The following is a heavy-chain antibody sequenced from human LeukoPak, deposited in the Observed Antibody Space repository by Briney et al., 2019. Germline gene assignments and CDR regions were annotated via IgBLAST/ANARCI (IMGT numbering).Heavy chain of an antibody. V-gene: IGHV4-4*07. CDR3: ARGSSWFHY. D-gene: IGHD6-13*01. CDR2: ISTSGST. CDR1: GDSISSNS. J-gene: IGHJ4*02. Sequence: SETLSLTCTVSGDSISSNSWTWIRQPAGEGLEWIGRISTSGSTYYNPSLKSRVTMSIDTSKNQFSLRLSSVTAADTAMYYCARGSSWFHYWGQGTPVTVSS.